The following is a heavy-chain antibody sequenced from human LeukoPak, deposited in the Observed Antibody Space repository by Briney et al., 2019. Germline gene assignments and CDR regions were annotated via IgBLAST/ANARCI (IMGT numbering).Heavy chain of an antibody. J-gene: IGHJ4*02. Sequence: GGSLRLFCAASGFTFSTSVIHWVRQAPGKGLEWVAVIWYDGSNEYYADSVKGRFTISRDNSKNTLYLQMNSLRAEDTAVYYCERRLGYYFDYWGQGTLVTVFS. CDR2: IWYDGSNE. CDR3: ERRLGYYFDY. V-gene: IGHV3-33*01. CDR1: GFTFSTSV. D-gene: IGHD5-12*01.